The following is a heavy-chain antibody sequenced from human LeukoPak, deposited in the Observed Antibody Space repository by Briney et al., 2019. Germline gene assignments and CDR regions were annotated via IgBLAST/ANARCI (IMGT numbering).Heavy chain of an antibody. D-gene: IGHD5-12*01. J-gene: IGHJ4*02. CDR2: VTHDGSGT. CDR3: VRDTTPFGYSYDS. Sequence: GGSLRLSCAASGFTFSHCWMLWFRQVPGKGLVWVSRVTHDGSGTSYADSVKGRFTISRDNAKNTLYLEMNSLRVEDTAVYYCVRDTTPFGYSYDSWGQGTLVTVSS. CDR1: GFTFSHCW. V-gene: IGHV3-74*01.